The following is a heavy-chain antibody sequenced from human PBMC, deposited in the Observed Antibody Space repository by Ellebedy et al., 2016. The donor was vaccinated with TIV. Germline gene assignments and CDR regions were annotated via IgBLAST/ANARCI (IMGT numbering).Heavy chain of an antibody. J-gene: IGHJ4*02. Sequence: GESLKISCAASGFIFSQYVMHWVRQAPGKGLEWVAMISDDGNRKYYVDSVKGQFTISRDNSKNTLYLQMNSMTVEDTAVYYCARINMVIPSPFDYWGQGTLVTVSS. CDR2: ISDDGNRK. D-gene: IGHD3-10*01. CDR3: ARINMVIPSPFDY. CDR1: GFIFSQYV. V-gene: IGHV3-30-3*01.